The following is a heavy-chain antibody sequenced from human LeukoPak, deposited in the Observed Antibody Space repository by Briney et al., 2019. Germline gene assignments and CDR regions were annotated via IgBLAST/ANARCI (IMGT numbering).Heavy chain of an antibody. CDR2: IYYSGST. V-gene: IGHV4-59*01. Sequence: SESLSLTCPVSGGSISSYYWSWIRQPPGKGLGWIGYIYYSGSTNYNPSINSRITISVYTSKIQFSLKLSSVAAADTAVYYCERSSDQTGYFDYWGQGTLVTVSS. CDR1: GGSISSYY. J-gene: IGHJ4*02. CDR3: ERSSDQTGYFDY. D-gene: IGHD6-19*01.